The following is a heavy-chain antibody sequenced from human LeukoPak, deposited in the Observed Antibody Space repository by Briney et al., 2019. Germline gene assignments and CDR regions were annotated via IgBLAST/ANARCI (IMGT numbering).Heavy chain of an antibody. CDR3: ARSERYSSSWYEPYYFDY. V-gene: IGHV4-4*02. Sequence: TSETLSLTCAVSGGSISSSNWWSWVRQPPGKGLEWIGEIYHSGSTNYNPSLKSRVTISVDKSKNQFSLKLSSVTAADTAVYYCARSERYSSSWYEPYYFDYWGQGTLVTVSS. CDR1: GGSISSSNW. D-gene: IGHD6-13*01. CDR2: IYHSGST. J-gene: IGHJ4*02.